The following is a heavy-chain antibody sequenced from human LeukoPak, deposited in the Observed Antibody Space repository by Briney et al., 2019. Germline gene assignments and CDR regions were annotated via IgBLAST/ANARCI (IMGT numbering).Heavy chain of an antibody. CDR2: ISGRGVTT. Sequence: GGSLRLSCAASGFTLSIYAMSWVRQAPGKGLEWVSAISGRGVTTYYADSVKGRFTISRDNSKNTLYLQMNSLRANDTAVYYCANSLGTLAGPSDYWGQGTLVTVSS. CDR3: ANSLGTLAGPSDY. CDR1: GFTLSIYA. V-gene: IGHV3-23*01. J-gene: IGHJ4*02. D-gene: IGHD6-19*01.